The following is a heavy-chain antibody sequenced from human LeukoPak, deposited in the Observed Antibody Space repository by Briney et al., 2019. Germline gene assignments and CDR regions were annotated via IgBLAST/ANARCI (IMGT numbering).Heavy chain of an antibody. CDR1: GYTFTGYY. V-gene: IGHV1-2*04. CDR3: ARGGYCSGGSCYFFFDI. Sequence: ASVKVCCKASGYTFTGYYMNWVRQAPGEGLEWMGWINPNSGGTNCAQKFQGWVTMTRDTSISTAYMELSRLRSDDTAVYYCARGGYCSGGSCYFFFDIWGQGTMVTVSS. D-gene: IGHD2-15*01. J-gene: IGHJ3*02. CDR2: INPNSGGT.